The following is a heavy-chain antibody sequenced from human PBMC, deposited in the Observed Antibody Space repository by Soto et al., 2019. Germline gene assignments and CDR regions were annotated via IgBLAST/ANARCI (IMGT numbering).Heavy chain of an antibody. D-gene: IGHD3-3*01. Sequence: SETLSLTCAVSGYSISSGYCCGWIRQPPGKGLEWIGSIYHSGSTYYNPSLKSRVTISVDTSKNQFSLKLSSVTAADTAVYYCARNGPPTIFGVVITPRYGMDVWGQGTTVTVSS. CDR3: ARNGPPTIFGVVITPRYGMDV. V-gene: IGHV4-38-2*01. J-gene: IGHJ6*02. CDR1: GYSISSGYC. CDR2: IYHSGST.